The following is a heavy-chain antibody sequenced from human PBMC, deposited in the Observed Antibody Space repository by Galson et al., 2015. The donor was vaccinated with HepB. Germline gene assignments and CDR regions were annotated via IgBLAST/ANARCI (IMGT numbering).Heavy chain of an antibody. Sequence: SVKVSCKVSGYTLTELSMHWVRQAPGKGLEWMGIINPSGGSTSYAQKFQGRVTMTRDTSISTAYMELSRLRSDDTAVYYCASDTYSSSWYELNAFDIWGQGTMVTVSS. D-gene: IGHD6-13*01. CDR3: ASDTYSSSWYELNAFDI. V-gene: IGHV1-46*01. CDR2: INPSGGST. J-gene: IGHJ3*02. CDR1: GYTLTELS.